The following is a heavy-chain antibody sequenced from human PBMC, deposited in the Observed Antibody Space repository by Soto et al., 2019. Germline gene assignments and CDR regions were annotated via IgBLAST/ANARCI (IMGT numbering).Heavy chain of an antibody. Sequence: ASVKVSCKASGYTFTSYDINWVRQATGQGLEWMGWMNPNSGNTGYAQKFQGRVTMTRNTSISTAYMELSSLRSEDTAVYYCARGRVGATGYYYYYGMDVWGQGTTVTVS. CDR2: MNPNSGNT. V-gene: IGHV1-8*01. J-gene: IGHJ6*02. CDR3: ARGRVGATGYYYYYGMDV. CDR1: GYTFTSYD. D-gene: IGHD1-26*01.